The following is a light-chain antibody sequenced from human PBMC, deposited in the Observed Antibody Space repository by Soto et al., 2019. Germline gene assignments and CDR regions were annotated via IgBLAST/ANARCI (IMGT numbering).Light chain of an antibody. CDR1: QSVSSN. CDR2: DAS. V-gene: IGKV3-11*01. J-gene: IGKJ5*01. CDR3: QQRTNWPDT. Sequence: DIVMTQSPLSLPVTPGEPATLSCRASQSVSSNLAWYQQKPGQAPRLLIYDASNRATGIPARFSGSGSGTDFTLTISSLEPEDFAVYYCQQRTNWPDTFGQGTRLEIK.